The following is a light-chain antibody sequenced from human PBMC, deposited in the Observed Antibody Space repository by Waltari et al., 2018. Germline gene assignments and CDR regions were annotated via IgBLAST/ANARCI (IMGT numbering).Light chain of an antibody. Sequence: EIVLIQSPATLALSPGERATLSCRASQSVRNYLAWFQQKPGQVPRLLIYDTSNRGTGVPARFSGRGSGTDFTLTSSSLESEDFAVYYCQQRSSWPLTFGGGTKVQIK. V-gene: IGKV3-11*01. CDR1: QSVRNY. CDR2: DTS. CDR3: QQRSSWPLT. J-gene: IGKJ4*01.